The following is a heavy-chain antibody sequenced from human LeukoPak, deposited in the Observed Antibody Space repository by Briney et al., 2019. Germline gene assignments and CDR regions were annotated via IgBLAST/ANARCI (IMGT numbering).Heavy chain of an antibody. CDR3: AREEYSGSYYFDY. Sequence: PGGSLRLSCAASGFTFSSYSMNWVRQAPGKGLEWVSSISSSSSYIHYADSVKGRFTISRDNAKNSLYLQMNSLRAEDTAVYYCAREEYSGSYYFDYWGQGTLVTVSS. D-gene: IGHD1-26*01. CDR1: GFTFSSYS. V-gene: IGHV3-21*01. CDR2: ISSSSSYI. J-gene: IGHJ4*02.